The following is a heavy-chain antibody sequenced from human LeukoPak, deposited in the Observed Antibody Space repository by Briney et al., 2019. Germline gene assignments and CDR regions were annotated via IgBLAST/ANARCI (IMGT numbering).Heavy chain of an antibody. V-gene: IGHV3-30*02. CDR2: IRYDGSNK. J-gene: IGHJ1*01. D-gene: IGHD1-26*01. CDR1: GFTFSSYG. CDR3: AGGSYHNEYFQH. Sequence: GGSLRLSCAASGFTFSSYGMHWVRQAPGKGLEWVAFIRYDGSNKYYADSVKGRFTISRDNSKNTLYLQMNSLRAEDTAVYCCAGGSYHNEYFQHWGLGTLVTVSS.